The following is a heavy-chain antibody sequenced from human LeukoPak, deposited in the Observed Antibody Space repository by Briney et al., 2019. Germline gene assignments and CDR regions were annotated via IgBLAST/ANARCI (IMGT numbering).Heavy chain of an antibody. CDR2: IIPIFGTA. J-gene: IGHJ5*02. CDR3: ARDGYSYGHNWFDP. V-gene: IGHV1-69*05. D-gene: IGHD5-18*01. Sequence: SVKVSCKASGGTFSSYAISWVRQAPGQGLEWMGGIIPIFGTANYAQKFQGRVTITTGESTSTAYMELSSLRSEDTAVYYCARDGYSYGHNWFDPWGQGTLVTVSS. CDR1: GGTFSSYA.